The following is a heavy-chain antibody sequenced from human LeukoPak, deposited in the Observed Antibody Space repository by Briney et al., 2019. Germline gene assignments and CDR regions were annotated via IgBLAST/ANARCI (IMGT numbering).Heavy chain of an antibody. Sequence: ASVKVSCKASGYTFTSYGISWVRQAPGQGLEWMGWISAHNGNTNYAQKLQGRVTMTTDTSTSTAYMELRSLRSDDTAVYYCARERRGYSYGSYYYYYMDVWGKGTTVTVSS. CDR3: ARERRGYSYGSYYYYYMDV. CDR1: GYTFTSYG. CDR2: ISAHNGNT. D-gene: IGHD5-18*01. V-gene: IGHV1-18*01. J-gene: IGHJ6*03.